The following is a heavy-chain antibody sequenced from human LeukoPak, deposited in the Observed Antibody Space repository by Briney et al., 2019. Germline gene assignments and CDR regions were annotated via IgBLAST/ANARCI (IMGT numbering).Heavy chain of an antibody. J-gene: IGHJ6*02. CDR3: TTDPTTVVTPGDRDGMDV. CDR2: IKSKTDGGTT. D-gene: IGHD4-23*01. V-gene: IGHV3-15*01. CDR1: GFTFSNAW. Sequence: KTGGSLRLSCAASGFTFSNAWMSWVRQAPGKGLEWVGRIKSKTDGGTTDYAAPVRGRFTISRDDSKNTLYLQMNSLKTEDTAVYYCTTDPTTVVTPGDRDGMDVWGQGTTVTVSS.